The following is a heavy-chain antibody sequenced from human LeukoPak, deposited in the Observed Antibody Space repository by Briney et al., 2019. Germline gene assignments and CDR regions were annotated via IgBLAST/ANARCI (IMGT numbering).Heavy chain of an antibody. D-gene: IGHD3-3*01. CDR1: GFSFSNYG. V-gene: IGHV3-30*02. Sequence: GGSLRLSCLASGFSFSNYGMHWVRQAPGKGLEWVAVIRFDGTNEDYADSVKGRFTISRDNSKNTLYLQMNSLRAEDTAVYYCAKETRVWSGIWNFDCWGQGTLVTVSS. CDR3: AKETRVWSGIWNFDC. CDR2: IRFDGTNE. J-gene: IGHJ4*02.